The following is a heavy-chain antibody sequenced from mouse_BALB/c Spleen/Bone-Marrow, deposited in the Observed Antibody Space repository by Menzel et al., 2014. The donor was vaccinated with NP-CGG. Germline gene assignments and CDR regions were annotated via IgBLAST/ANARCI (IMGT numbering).Heavy chain of an antibody. CDR3: ARLYGNYLFYAMDY. J-gene: IGHJ4*01. V-gene: IGHV14-3*02. D-gene: IGHD2-1*01. CDR1: GFNIKDTY. Sequence: EVQLQQSGAELVKPGASVKLSCTASGFNIKDTYMHWVKQRPEQGLEWIGRIDPANGNTKYDPKFQGKATITADTSSNTAYPQLSSLTSEDTAVYYCARLYGNYLFYAMDYWGQGTSVTVSS. CDR2: IDPANGNT.